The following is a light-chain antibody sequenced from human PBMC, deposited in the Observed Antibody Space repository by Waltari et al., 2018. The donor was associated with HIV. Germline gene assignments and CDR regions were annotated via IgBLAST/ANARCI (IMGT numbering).Light chain of an antibody. CDR2: GNR. CDR1: SSTIGDADFD. J-gene: IGLJ2*01. CDR3: QSFDYDSSLTVL. V-gene: IGLV1-40*01. Sequence: QSVLTQPPSVSGAPGQTGTISCSGSSSTIGDADFDVHWYQQLPGTAPKLLIYGNRIRPSGVPDRFSGSKSGTSASLAITGLQPEDEADYYCQSFDYDSSLTVLFGGGTKLTVL.